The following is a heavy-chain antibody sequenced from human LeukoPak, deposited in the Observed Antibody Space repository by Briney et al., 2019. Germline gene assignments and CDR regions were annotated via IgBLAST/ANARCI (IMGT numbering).Heavy chain of an antibody. Sequence: SETLSLTCAVYGGSFSGYYWSWIRQPPGKGLEWIGSIYYSGSTYYNPSLKSRVTISVDTSKNRFSLKLSSVTAADTAVYYCARHQNYYGMDVWGQGTTVTVSS. CDR3: ARHQNYYGMDV. CDR1: GGSFSGYY. V-gene: IGHV4-34*01. CDR2: IYYSGST. J-gene: IGHJ6*02.